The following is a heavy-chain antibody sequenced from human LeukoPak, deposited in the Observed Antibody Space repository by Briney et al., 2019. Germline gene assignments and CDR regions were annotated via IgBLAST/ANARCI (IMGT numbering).Heavy chain of an antibody. V-gene: IGHV1-69*05. J-gene: IGHJ3*02. CDR3: ATPNPAVYRPGPGAGAFDI. Sequence: GASVKISCKASGYTFTNYGISWVRQAPGQGLEWMGRIIPIFGTANYAQKFQGRVTITTDESTSTAYMELSSLRSEDTAVYYCATPNPAVYRPGPGAGAFDIWGQGTMVTVSS. CDR2: IIPIFGTA. CDR1: GYTFTNYG. D-gene: IGHD1-14*01.